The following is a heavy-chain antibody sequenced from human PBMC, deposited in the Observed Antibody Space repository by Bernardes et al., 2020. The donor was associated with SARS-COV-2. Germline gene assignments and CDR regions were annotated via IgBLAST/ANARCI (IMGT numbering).Heavy chain of an antibody. D-gene: IGHD4-4*01. CDR1: GFTFSSYG. CDR3: AKAGGTVTTHGVRYYYGMDV. V-gene: IGHV3-30*18. J-gene: IGHJ6*02. Sequence: GGSLRLSCAASGFTFSSYGMHWVRQAPGKGLEWVAVISYDGSNKYYADSVKGRFTISRDNSKNTLYLQMNSLRAEDTAVYYCAKAGGTVTTHGVRYYYGMDVWGQGTTVTVSS. CDR2: ISYDGSNK.